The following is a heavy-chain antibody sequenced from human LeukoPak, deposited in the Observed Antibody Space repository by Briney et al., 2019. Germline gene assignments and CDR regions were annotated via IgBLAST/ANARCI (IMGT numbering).Heavy chain of an antibody. CDR3: ARKGEFWSGRNWFDP. J-gene: IGHJ5*02. Sequence: SETLSLTCAVYGGSFSGYYWSWIRQPPGKGLEWIGEINHSGSTNYNPSLKSRVTISVDTSKNQFSLILGSVTAADTAVYYCARKGEFWSGRNWFDPWGQGTLVTVSS. CDR1: GGSFSGYY. V-gene: IGHV4-34*01. CDR2: INHSGST. D-gene: IGHD3-3*01.